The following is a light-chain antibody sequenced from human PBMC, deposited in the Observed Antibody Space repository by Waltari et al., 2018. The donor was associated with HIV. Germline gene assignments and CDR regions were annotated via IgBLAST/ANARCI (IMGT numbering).Light chain of an antibody. J-gene: IGLJ2*01. V-gene: IGLV3-21*02. CDR3: QVWHSKSDHVV. Sequence: SYVLTQAPSVSVAPGQTASISCGGDKIGTKSVHWYQQKPGQAPVLVVYDDSDRPSGIPERFSGFNSGNTATLTISRVEAGDEADYYCQVWHSKSDHVVFGGGTKVTGL. CDR1: KIGTKS. CDR2: DDS.